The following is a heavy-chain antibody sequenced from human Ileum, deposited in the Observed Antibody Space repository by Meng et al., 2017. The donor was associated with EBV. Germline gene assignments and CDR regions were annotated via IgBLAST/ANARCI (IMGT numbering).Heavy chain of an antibody. CDR1: GGSPSISNW. Sequence: EGGPGPVKPSGPLPLTCAVSGGSPSISNWWSWVRHPQGKGLEWIGDIYHSGSTNYNPFLKSRVTISVDKSKNQFSLNLSSVTAADTAVYYCARVGQWLPIDYWGQGTLVTVSS. CDR2: IYHSGST. J-gene: IGHJ4*02. V-gene: IGHV4-4*02. D-gene: IGHD6-19*01. CDR3: ARVGQWLPIDY.